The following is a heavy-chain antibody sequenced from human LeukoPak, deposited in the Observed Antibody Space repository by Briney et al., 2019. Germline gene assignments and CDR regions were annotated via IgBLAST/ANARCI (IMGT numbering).Heavy chain of an antibody. V-gene: IGHV3-23*01. CDR1: GFTFSTYA. J-gene: IGHJ4*02. CDR3: GRGSSIGY. Sequence: GGSLRLSCAASGFTFSTYAMTWVRQAPGKGLEWVSAISGSAVGTYYADSVKGRFTISRDNSKNTLYLQMNSLRAEDTAVYYCGRGSSIGYWGQGTPVTVSS. D-gene: IGHD1-26*01. CDR2: ISGSAVGT.